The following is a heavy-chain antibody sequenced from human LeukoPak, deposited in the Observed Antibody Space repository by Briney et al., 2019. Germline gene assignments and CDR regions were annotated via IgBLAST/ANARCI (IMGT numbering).Heavy chain of an antibody. Sequence: ESLKISCKGSGYRSTNYWIGWVRQMPGKGLEWMGIIYPGDSDTRYSPSFQGQVTISADKSITTAYLQWSSLKASDTAMYYCTRQLSGSYYDYWGQGTLVTVSS. CDR2: IYPGDSDT. J-gene: IGHJ4*02. V-gene: IGHV5-51*01. CDR3: TRQLSGSYYDY. D-gene: IGHD3-10*01. CDR1: GYRSTNYW.